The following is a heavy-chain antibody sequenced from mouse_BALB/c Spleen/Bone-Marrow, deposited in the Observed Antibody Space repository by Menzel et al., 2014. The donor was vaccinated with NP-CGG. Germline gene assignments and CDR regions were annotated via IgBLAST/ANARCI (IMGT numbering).Heavy chain of an antibody. CDR1: GYTFTSYW. D-gene: IGHD2-14*01. J-gene: IGHJ4*01. CDR2: IYPGDGDT. CDR3: ARDYRYYAMDY. Sequence: VQVVESGAELARPGASVKLSCKASGYTFTSYWMQWVKQRPGQGLEWIGAIYPGDGDTRYTQKFKGKATLTADKSSSTAYMQLSSLASEDSAVYYCARDYRYYAMDYWGQGTSVTVSS. V-gene: IGHV1-87*01.